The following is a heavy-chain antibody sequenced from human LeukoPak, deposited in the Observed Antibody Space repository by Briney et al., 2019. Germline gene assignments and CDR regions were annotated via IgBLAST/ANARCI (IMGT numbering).Heavy chain of an antibody. CDR1: GGSISSSSYY. J-gene: IGHJ4*02. V-gene: IGHV4-39*01. D-gene: IGHD6-13*01. CDR3: ARRAAGLLY. Sequence: SETLSFTCTVSGGSISSSSYYWGWIRQPPGKGLEWIGSIYYSGSTYYNPSLKSRVTISVDTSKNQFSLKLSSVTAADTAVYYCARRAAGLLYWGQGTLVTVSS. CDR2: IYYSGST.